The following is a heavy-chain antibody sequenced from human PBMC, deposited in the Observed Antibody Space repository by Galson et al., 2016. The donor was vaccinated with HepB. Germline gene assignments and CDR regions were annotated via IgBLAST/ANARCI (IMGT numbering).Heavy chain of an antibody. CDR2: ISSSSDYI. D-gene: IGHD1-26*01. Sequence: SLRLSCAASGFNFSNHGMNWVRQAPGLGLEWVASISSSSDYIYYVDSVKGRFTISRDNANNSLYLQMNSLRVEDTALYYCAAVVRATTLDYWGQGAPVTVSS. CDR1: GFNFSNHG. CDR3: AAVVRATTLDY. V-gene: IGHV3-21*01. J-gene: IGHJ4*02.